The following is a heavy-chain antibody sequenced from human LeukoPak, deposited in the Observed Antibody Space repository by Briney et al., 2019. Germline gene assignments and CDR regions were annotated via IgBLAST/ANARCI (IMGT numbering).Heavy chain of an antibody. D-gene: IGHD1-1*01. CDR3: ARDQLYYYYMDV. V-gene: IGHV4-59*12. Sequence: PSETLSLTCTVSGGSISSYYWSWIRQPPGKGLEWIGSIYYSGSTYYNPSLKSRVTISVDTSKNQFSLKLSSVTAADTAVYYCARDQLYYYYMDVWGKGTTVTVSS. CDR2: IYYSGST. J-gene: IGHJ6*03. CDR1: GGSISSYY.